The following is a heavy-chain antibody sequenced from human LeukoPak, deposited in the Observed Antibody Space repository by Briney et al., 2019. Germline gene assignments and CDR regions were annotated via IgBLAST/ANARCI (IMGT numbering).Heavy chain of an antibody. CDR3: ARVRGYDFWSGYLFDY. CDR2: MNPNSGNT. CDR1: GYTFTSYD. Sequence: ASVKVSCKASGYTFTSYDINWVRQATGQGLEWMGWMNPNSGNTGYAQKFQGRVTITRNTSISTAYMELSSLRSEDTAVYYCARVRGYDFWSGYLFDYWGQGTLVTVSS. V-gene: IGHV1-8*03. D-gene: IGHD3-3*01. J-gene: IGHJ4*02.